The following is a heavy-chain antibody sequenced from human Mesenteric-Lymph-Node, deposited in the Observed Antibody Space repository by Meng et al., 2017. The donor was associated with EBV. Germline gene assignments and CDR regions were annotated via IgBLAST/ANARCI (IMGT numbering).Heavy chain of an antibody. CDR3: ARGDIMVVPAAQPLDY. CDR1: GFTFSGYF. Sequence: QVELVEPGGGLVKPGGSVILSCAASGFTFSGYFMTWSRQAPGKRLEWVSYISGSGTSKYYAESVKGRFTISRDNTENSLYLQMNTLRAEDTALYYCARGDIMVVPAAQPLDYWGQGTLVTVSS. V-gene: IGHV3-11*01. J-gene: IGHJ4*02. CDR2: ISGSGTSK. D-gene: IGHD2-2*01.